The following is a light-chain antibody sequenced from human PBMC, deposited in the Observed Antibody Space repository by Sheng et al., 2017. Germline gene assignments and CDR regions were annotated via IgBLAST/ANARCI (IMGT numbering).Light chain of an antibody. Sequence: QAVLTQPPSASGTPGQRVTISCSGSNSNIGNDNVYWYQQLPGTAPKLLIYNDNQRPSGVPGRFSGSKSGTSASLAISGLRSEDEADYYCAGWDAGLSGYVFGAGTKVTVL. CDR2: NDN. CDR3: AGWDAGLSGYV. CDR1: NSNIGNDN. J-gene: IGLJ1*01. V-gene: IGLV1-47*02.